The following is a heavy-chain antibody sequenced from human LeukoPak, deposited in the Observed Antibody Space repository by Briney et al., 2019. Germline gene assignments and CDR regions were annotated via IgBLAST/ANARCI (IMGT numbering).Heavy chain of an antibody. J-gene: IGHJ4*02. CDR2: INSDGSST. CDR3: AAYYYDSSGSTSHY. V-gene: IGHV3-74*01. CDR1: GFTFSSYW. D-gene: IGHD3-22*01. Sequence: QPGGSLRLSCAASGFTFSSYWMYWVRQAPGKGLVWVSRINSDGSSTSYADSVKGRFTISRDSAKNTLYLQMNSLRAEDTAVYYCAAYYYDSSGSTSHYWGQGTLVTVSS.